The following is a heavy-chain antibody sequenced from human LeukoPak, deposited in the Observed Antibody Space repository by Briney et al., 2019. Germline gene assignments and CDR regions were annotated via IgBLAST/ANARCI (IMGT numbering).Heavy chain of an antibody. CDR1: GYTFIYYH. Sequence: ASVKVSCKASGYTFIYYHLHWVRQAPGQGLEWMGRINPKSGGTNYAQKFQGRVTMTRDTSISTAYMELSSLRSHDTAVYFCVRDIDYYDSSGFGGGYYYYYYMDVWGRGTTVTVSS. J-gene: IGHJ6*03. V-gene: IGHV1-2*06. D-gene: IGHD3-22*01. CDR3: VRDIDYYDSSGFGGGYYYYYYMDV. CDR2: INPKSGGT.